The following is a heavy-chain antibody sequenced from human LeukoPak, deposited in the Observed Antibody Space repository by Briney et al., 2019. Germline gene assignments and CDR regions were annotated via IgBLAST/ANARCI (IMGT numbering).Heavy chain of an antibody. V-gene: IGHV4-59*01. Sequence: WETLSLTCTVSGGSISSYYWSWIRQPPGKGLEWIGYIYYSGSTNYNPSLKSRVTISVDTSKNQFSLKLSSVTAADTAVYYCARMRYYYYGMDVWGQGTTVTVSS. J-gene: IGHJ6*02. CDR3: ARMRYYYYGMDV. CDR1: GGSISSYY. CDR2: IYYSGST.